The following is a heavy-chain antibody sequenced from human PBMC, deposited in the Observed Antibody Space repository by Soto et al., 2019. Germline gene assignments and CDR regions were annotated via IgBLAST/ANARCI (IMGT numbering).Heavy chain of an antibody. CDR2: MHYSGDT. CDR3: ARLSGYYCSSSTCSDWFDA. Sequence: EWRCRAGRVSGGSISSSEFYWGWIRQPPGKGLEWIGTMHYSGDTYYDPSLKSRVTMSVDTSKNQFSVRLISVTAADTAIYFCARLSGYYCSSSTCSDWFDAWCQGTLVTVYS. D-gene: IGHD2-2*01. J-gene: IGHJ5*02. V-gene: IGHV4-39*01. CDR1: GGSISSSEFY.